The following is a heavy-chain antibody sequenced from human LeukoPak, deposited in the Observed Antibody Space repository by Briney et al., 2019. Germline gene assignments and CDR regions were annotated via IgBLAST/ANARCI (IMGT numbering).Heavy chain of an antibody. CDR1: GFTFSSYS. CDR2: ISSSSSTI. Sequence: GGSLRLSCAASGFTFSSYSMNWVRQAPGKGLEWVSYISSSSSTIYYADSVKGRFTISRDNAKNSLYLQMNSLRAEDTAVYYCARLHIGRAGNNWGQGTLVTVSS. CDR3: ARLHIGRAGNN. J-gene: IGHJ4*02. D-gene: IGHD1/OR15-1a*01. V-gene: IGHV3-48*04.